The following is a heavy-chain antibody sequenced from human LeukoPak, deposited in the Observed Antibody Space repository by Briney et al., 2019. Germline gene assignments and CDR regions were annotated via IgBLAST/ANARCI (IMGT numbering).Heavy chain of an antibody. CDR3: ARDMGPRVRWGNAFDI. D-gene: IGHD5-24*01. CDR1: GDSVSSNSAA. J-gene: IGHJ3*02. Sequence: SQTLSLTCAISGDSVSSNSAAWNWIRQSPSRGLEWLGRTYYRSKWYNDYAVSVKSRITINPDTSKNQFSLQLNSVTPEDTAVYYCARDMGPRVRWGNAFDIWGQGTMVTVSS. V-gene: IGHV6-1*01. CDR2: TYYRSKWYN.